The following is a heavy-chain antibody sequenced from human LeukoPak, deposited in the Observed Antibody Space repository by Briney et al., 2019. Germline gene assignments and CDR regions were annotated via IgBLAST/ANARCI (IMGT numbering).Heavy chain of an antibody. Sequence: GGSLRLSCAASGFTFSSYGMHWVRQAPGKGLEWVSGISWNSGSTSYADSVKGRFTISRDNAKNTLYLQMNSLRAEDTAVYYCARESYSSSSLDYWGQGTLVTVSS. J-gene: IGHJ4*02. CDR1: GFTFSSYG. CDR3: ARESYSSSSLDY. V-gene: IGHV3-74*01. CDR2: ISWNSGST. D-gene: IGHD6-6*01.